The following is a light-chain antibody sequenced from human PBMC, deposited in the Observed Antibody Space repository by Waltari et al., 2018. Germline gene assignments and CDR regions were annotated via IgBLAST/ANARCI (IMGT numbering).Light chain of an antibody. Sequence: QSVLTQPPSASETPGQRVTLSCSGINSNLGSNYLYWYQTPPGTAPKLLIYRNNPRPSGVPDRFSASKSGTSASLAISGLRSEDEAVYYCASWDDSHYVFGTGTQVTVL. CDR2: RNN. CDR3: ASWDDSHYV. V-gene: IGLV1-47*01. J-gene: IGLJ1*01. CDR1: NSNLGSNY.